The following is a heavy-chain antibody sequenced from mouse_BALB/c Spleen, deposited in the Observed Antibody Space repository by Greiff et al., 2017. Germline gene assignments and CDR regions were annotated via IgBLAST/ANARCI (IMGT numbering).Heavy chain of an antibody. CDR3: ARDHDYDGFDY. CDR2: INSNGGST. J-gene: IGHJ2*01. V-gene: IGHV5-6-3*01. CDR1: GFTFSSYG. D-gene: IGHD2-4*01. Sequence: EVKVVESGGGLVQPGGSLKLSCAASGFTFSSYGMSWVRQTPDKRLELVATINSNGGSTYYPDSVKGRFTISRDNAKNTLYLQMSSLKSEDTAMYYCARDHDYDGFDYWGQGTTLTVSS.